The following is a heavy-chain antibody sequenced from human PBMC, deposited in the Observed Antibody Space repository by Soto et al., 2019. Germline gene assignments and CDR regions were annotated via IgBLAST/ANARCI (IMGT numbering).Heavy chain of an antibody. CDR2: INAGNGNT. Sequence: QVQLVQSGAEVKKPGASVKVSCKASGYTFTSYAMHWVRQAPGQRLEWMGWINAGNGNTKYSQKFLGRVTITRDTSASTAYMELSSLRSEDTAVYYCARDWWEPRGGYFDYWGQGTLVTVSS. V-gene: IGHV1-3*01. CDR1: GYTFTSYA. D-gene: IGHD1-26*01. J-gene: IGHJ4*02. CDR3: ARDWWEPRGGYFDY.